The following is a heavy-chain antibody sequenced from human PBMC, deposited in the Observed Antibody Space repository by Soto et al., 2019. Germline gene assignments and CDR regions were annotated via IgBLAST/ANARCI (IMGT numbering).Heavy chain of an antibody. Sequence: EVQLVESGGGLVKPGGSLRLSCAASGFTFSSYSMNWVRQAPGKGLEWVSSISSSSSYIYYADSVKGRFTITRDSSKNSLHLQMNSLRAEDTAVYYCARDRPLGYDSSGYYYGYAFDIWGQGTMVTVSS. CDR2: ISSSSSYI. CDR3: ARDRPLGYDSSGYYYGYAFDI. CDR1: GFTFSSYS. D-gene: IGHD3-22*01. J-gene: IGHJ3*02. V-gene: IGHV3-21*01.